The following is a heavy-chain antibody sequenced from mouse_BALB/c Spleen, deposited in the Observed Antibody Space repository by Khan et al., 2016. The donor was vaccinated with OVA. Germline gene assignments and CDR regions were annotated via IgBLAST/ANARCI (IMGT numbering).Heavy chain of an antibody. Sequence: EVQLQESGPGLVKPSQSLSLTCTVTGYSITSDYAWNWIRQFPGNKLEWMGYISYSGRTSYNPSLKSRISITRDTSTNQFFLQLTSVTTEDTATYYCASSGTITTVVATDFDYWGQGTTLTVSS. CDR1: GYSITSDYA. V-gene: IGHV3-2*02. J-gene: IGHJ2*01. CDR2: ISYSGRT. CDR3: ASSGTITTVVATDFDY. D-gene: IGHD1-1*01.